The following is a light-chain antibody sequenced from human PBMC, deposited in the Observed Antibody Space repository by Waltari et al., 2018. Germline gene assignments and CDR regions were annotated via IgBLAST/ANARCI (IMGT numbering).Light chain of an antibody. Sequence: DIQMTQSPSTLSASVGDRVTITCRASQSIMSWLAWDQQKPGKAPNLLIYKASTLESGVPSRFSGSGSGTEFTLTISSLQPDDFATYYCQHYDSYPWKFGQGTKVEIK. CDR2: KAS. V-gene: IGKV1-5*03. J-gene: IGKJ1*01. CDR3: QHYDSYPWK. CDR1: QSIMSW.